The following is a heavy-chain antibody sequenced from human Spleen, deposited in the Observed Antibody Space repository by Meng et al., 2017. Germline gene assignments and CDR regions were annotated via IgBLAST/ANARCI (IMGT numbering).Heavy chain of an antibody. Sequence: QPQLQESGPGLVKPSEALSLTCGVSGGSISTSGYYWGWIRQPPGKGLEWIGEINHSGSTNYNPSLKSRVTISVDTSKNQFSLKLSSVTAADTAVYYCARGAQDSSSWGQGTLVTVSS. CDR3: ARGAQDSSS. CDR1: GGSISTSGYY. CDR2: INHSGST. D-gene: IGHD6-13*01. J-gene: IGHJ4*02. V-gene: IGHV4-39*07.